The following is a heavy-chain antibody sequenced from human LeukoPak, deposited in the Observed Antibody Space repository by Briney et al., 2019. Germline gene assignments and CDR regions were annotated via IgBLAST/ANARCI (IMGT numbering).Heavy chain of an antibody. CDR2: ISGSGGST. CDR1: GFTFSTYW. D-gene: IGHD5-18*01. J-gene: IGHJ4*02. CDR3: ARAWSGYSFGYYY. V-gene: IGHV3-23*01. Sequence: GGSLRLSCAASGFTFSTYWMAWVRQAPGKGLEWVSAISGSGGSTYYADSEKGRFTVSRDNARNSLYLQMNSLRAEDTAVYYCARAWSGYSFGYYYWGQGTLVTVSS.